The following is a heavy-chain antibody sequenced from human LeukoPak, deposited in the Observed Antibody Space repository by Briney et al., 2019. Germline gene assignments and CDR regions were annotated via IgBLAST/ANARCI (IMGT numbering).Heavy chain of an antibody. Sequence: ASVKLSCKSSDYTFTNCGISWVRHAPAQGLEWMGWISAHNGNTNYAQKLQGRVIITTDTSTSTAYMELRSLRSDDTAVYYCARDAAYYYGSGSYPYGPWGQGTLVTVSS. CDR3: ARDAAYYYGSGSYPYGP. CDR1: DYTFTNCG. D-gene: IGHD3-10*01. J-gene: IGHJ5*02. V-gene: IGHV1-18*01. CDR2: ISAHNGNT.